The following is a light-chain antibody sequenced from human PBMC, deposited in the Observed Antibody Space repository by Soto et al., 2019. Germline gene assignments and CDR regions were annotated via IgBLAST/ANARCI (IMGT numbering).Light chain of an antibody. CDR3: QQYNKWPLIT. Sequence: EIVMTQSPATLSVSPGETATLSCRASQSISIGLAWYRQKPGQAPRLLIYGASTRATGTPARFSGSGSGTEFTLTISSLQSEDFALYYCQQYNKWPLITFGQGTHPEIK. J-gene: IGKJ5*01. CDR2: GAS. V-gene: IGKV3D-15*01. CDR1: QSISIG.